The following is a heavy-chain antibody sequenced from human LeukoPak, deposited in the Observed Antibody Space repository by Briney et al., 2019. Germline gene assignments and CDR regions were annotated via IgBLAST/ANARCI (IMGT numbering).Heavy chain of an antibody. D-gene: IGHD6-19*01. Sequence: PGGSLRLSCAVSGFPFSFYEMNWVRQAPGKGLEWVSNIGSSGTTTHYADSAKGRFSISRDNAKNSLYLRMNSLRVEDTAVYYCALLAVASDFDYWGQGALVTVSS. J-gene: IGHJ4*02. CDR2: IGSSGTTT. V-gene: IGHV3-48*03. CDR3: ALLAVASDFDY. CDR1: GFPFSFYE.